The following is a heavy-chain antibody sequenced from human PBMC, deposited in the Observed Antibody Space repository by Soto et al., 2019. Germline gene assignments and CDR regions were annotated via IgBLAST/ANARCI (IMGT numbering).Heavy chain of an antibody. CDR3: ARGTSIAARSGWIDYYYYYMDV. Sequence: SETLSLTCAVYGGSFSGYYWSWIRQPPGKGLEWIGEINHSGSTNYNPSLKSRVTISVDTSKNQFSLKLSSVTAADTAVYYCARGTSIAARSGWIDYYYYYMDVWGKGTTVTVS. CDR2: INHSGST. D-gene: IGHD6-6*01. V-gene: IGHV4-34*01. J-gene: IGHJ6*03. CDR1: GGSFSGYY.